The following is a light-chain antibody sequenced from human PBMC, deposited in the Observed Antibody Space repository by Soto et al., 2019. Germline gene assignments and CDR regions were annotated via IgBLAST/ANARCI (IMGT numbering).Light chain of an antibody. CDR3: CSYAGHTNVL. Sequence: QSALTQPPSASGSPGQSVTISCTGTINDVGGYNYVSWYQHYPGEAPKLMIYEVVKRPSGVPDRFSGSKSGNTASLTVSGLHAEDEADYYCCSYAGHTNVLFGGGTQLTVL. CDR1: INDVGGYNY. CDR2: EVV. J-gene: IGLJ2*01. V-gene: IGLV2-8*01.